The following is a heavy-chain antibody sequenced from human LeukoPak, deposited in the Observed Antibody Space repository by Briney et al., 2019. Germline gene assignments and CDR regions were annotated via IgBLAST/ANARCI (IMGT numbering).Heavy chain of an antibody. J-gene: IGHJ4*02. V-gene: IGHV3-23*01. Sequence: GGSLRLSCAASGFTFNNYAMTWVRQAPGKGLEWVSGISGSGDNTYHAHTVKGRFTISRDNSKNTLYLQMNSPRAEDTAVYYCAKGTAYVSGWHFDYWGQGTLVTVSS. D-gene: IGHD6-19*01. CDR1: GFTFNNYA. CDR2: ISGSGDNT. CDR3: AKGTAYVSGWHFDY.